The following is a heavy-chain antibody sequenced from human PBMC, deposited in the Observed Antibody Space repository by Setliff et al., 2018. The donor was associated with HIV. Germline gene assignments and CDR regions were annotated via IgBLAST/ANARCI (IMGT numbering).Heavy chain of an antibody. CDR1: GGSISSYY. CDR3: SRQLRSSRRNDYGMDV. V-gene: IGHV4-4*09. Sequence: PSETLSLTCTVSGGSISSYYWSWIRQRPGKGLEWIGYIYTSGSTNYNPSLKSRVTISVDTSKNQFSLKLSSVTAADTAVYYCSRQLRSSRRNDYGMDVWGQGTTVTVSS. J-gene: IGHJ6*02. D-gene: IGHD6-6*01. CDR2: IYTSGST.